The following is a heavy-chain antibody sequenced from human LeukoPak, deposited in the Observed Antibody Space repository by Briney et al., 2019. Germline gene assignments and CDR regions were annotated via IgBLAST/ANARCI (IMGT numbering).Heavy chain of an antibody. CDR2: IKQDGSEK. D-gene: IGHD6-19*01. CDR1: GFTFSTYW. J-gene: IGHJ3*02. Sequence: PGGSLRLSCAASGFTFSTYWMSWVRQTPGKGLQWVANIKQDGSEKYYVDSVKGRFTISRDNAKNSLYLQMNSLRAEDTALYYCAKGLDSSGWYGSDAFDIWGQGTMVTVSS. CDR3: AKGLDSSGWYGSDAFDI. V-gene: IGHV3-7*03.